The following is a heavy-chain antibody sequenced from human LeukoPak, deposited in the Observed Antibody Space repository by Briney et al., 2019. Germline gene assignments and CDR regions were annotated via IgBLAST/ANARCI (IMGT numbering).Heavy chain of an antibody. Sequence: GGSLRLSCAASGFTFSSYWMSWVRQAPGKGLEWVANIKQDGSEKYYVDSVKGRFTISRDNAKNSLYLQMNSLRAEDTAVYYCAKDGVGYVGYFDYWGQGTLVTVSS. CDR3: AKDGVGYVGYFDY. V-gene: IGHV3-7*01. J-gene: IGHJ4*02. CDR2: IKQDGSEK. CDR1: GFTFSSYW. D-gene: IGHD5-12*01.